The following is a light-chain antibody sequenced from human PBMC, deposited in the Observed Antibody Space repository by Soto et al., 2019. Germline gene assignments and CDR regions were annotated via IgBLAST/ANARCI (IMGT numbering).Light chain of an antibody. CDR1: QSVSSN. Sequence: EIVMTQSPATLSVSPGERATLSCRASQSVSSNLAWYQQKPGQAPRLLIYGASTRGTGIPARFSGSGCGTQITITSSSKHSEVFTNKYSRQYKNLALFDPGSKVDFK. J-gene: IGKJ3*01. V-gene: IGKV3-15*01. CDR3: RQYKNLAL. CDR2: GAS.